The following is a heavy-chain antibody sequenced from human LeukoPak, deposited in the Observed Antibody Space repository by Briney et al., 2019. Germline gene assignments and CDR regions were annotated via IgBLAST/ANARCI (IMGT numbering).Heavy chain of an antibody. J-gene: IGHJ4*02. CDR1: GFTFSSYA. CDR2: ISTNGGST. D-gene: IGHD3-22*01. V-gene: IGHV3-64D*09. Sequence: GGSLGLSCSASGFTFSSYAMHWVRQAPGKGMEYVSGISTNGGSTYYAESVKGRFTISRDNSKNTLYLQTSSLRPEDTAVYYCVKGPGGSGYYSYFDYWGQGALVAVSS. CDR3: VKGPGGSGYYSYFDY.